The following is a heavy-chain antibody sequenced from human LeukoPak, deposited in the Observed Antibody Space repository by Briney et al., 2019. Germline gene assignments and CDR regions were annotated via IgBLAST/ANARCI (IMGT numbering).Heavy chain of an antibody. D-gene: IGHD5-18*01. CDR1: GGSISSSSYY. Sequence: SETLSLTCTVSGGSISSSSYYWGWIRQPPGKGLEWIGSIYYSGSTYYNPSLKSRVTISVDTSKNQFSLKLSSVTAADTAVYYCARDLVDTAMGGFDYWGQGTLVTVSS. J-gene: IGHJ4*02. CDR2: IYYSGST. CDR3: ARDLVDTAMGGFDY. V-gene: IGHV4-39*07.